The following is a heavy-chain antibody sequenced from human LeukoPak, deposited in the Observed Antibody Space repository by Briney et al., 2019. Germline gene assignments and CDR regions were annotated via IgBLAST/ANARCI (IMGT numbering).Heavy chain of an antibody. CDR3: AREKYYDSSGSLGY. CDR1: GYTFTSYG. CDR2: ISAYNGNT. J-gene: IGHJ4*02. D-gene: IGHD3-22*01. V-gene: IGHV1-18*01. Sequence: ASVKVSCKASGYTFTSYGISWVRQAPGQGLEWMGWISAYNGNTNYAQKLQGRVTMTTDTSTSTAYMELRSLRSDDTAVYYCAREKYYDSSGSLGYWGQGTLVTVSS.